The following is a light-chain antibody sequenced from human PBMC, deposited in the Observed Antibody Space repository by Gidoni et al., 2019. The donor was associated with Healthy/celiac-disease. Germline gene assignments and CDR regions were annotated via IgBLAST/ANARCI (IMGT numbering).Light chain of an antibody. J-gene: IGKJ4*01. CDR1: QSISSY. CDR2: AAS. Sequence: DIQMTQSPSSLSASVGDRVTITCRASQSISSYLNWYQQKPGKAPKLLIYAASSLQSGVPSRFSGSGSGTDFTLTISSLQPEDFATYYCQQSYSTPLARTFGGGTKVEIK. CDR3: QQSYSTPLART. V-gene: IGKV1-39*01.